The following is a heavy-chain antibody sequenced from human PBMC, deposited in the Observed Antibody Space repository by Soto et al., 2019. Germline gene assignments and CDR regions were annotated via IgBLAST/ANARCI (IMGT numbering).Heavy chain of an antibody. V-gene: IGHV3-21*01. CDR3: ARAKGADYGDYVIDYYYYYGMDV. D-gene: IGHD4-17*01. CDR1: GFTFSSYS. J-gene: IGHJ6*02. CDR2: ISSSSSYI. Sequence: PGGSLRLSCAASGFTFSSYSMNWVRQAPGKGLEWVSSISSSSSYIYYADSVKGRFTISRDNAKNSLYLQMNRLRAEDTAVYYCARAKGADYGDYVIDYYYYYGMDVWGQGXTVTVSS.